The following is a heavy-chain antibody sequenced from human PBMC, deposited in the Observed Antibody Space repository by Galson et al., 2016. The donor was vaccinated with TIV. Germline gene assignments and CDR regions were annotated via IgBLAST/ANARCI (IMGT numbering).Heavy chain of an antibody. D-gene: IGHD7-27*01. CDR2: INADSGGT. CDR3: ARVNWARAFDY. J-gene: IGHJ4*02. Sequence: SVKVSCKASGYIFTNYYIHWVRQAPGQGLEWMGWINADSGGTIHAQKFQGRVAMTRDTSINTAYLELSGMKSDDTAVYYCARVNWARAFDYWGQGALVTVSS. V-gene: IGHV1-2*02. CDR1: GYIFTNYY.